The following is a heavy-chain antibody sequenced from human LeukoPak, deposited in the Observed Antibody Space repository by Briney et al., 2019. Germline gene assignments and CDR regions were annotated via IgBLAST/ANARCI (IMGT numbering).Heavy chain of an antibody. D-gene: IGHD3-22*01. CDR2: INPSGST. CDR3: ARGRHDITMIVVVMTSVSYYLDV. J-gene: IGHJ6*03. V-gene: IGHV4-34*01. CDR1: GGSFSGYH. Sequence: SETLSLTCAVYGGSFSGYHWTWIRQSPGKGLEWIGDINPSGSTYYNPSLKSRLTISVDTSKNQFSLKLRSVTAADTAVYYCARGRHDITMIVVVMTSVSYYLDVWGQGTTVSVSS.